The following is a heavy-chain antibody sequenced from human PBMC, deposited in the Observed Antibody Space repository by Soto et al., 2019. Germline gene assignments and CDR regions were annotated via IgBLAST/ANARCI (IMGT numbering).Heavy chain of an antibody. V-gene: IGHV3-7*01. CDR3: AGSTSSWGV. D-gene: IGHD6-13*01. Sequence: EVQVVESGRGLVQPGGSLRLSCVASGFTSSNYWMNWVRQAPGKGLEWVANIKQDGSEKNYADSVKGRFTISRDNAKNSLYLQMNSLRAEDTAVYYCAGSTSSWGVWGKGTTVTVSS. CDR1: GFTSSNYW. J-gene: IGHJ6*04. CDR2: IKQDGSEK.